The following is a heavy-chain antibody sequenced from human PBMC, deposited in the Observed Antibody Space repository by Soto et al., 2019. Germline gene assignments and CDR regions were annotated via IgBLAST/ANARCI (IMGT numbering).Heavy chain of an antibody. D-gene: IGHD4-17*01. CDR1: GFTFSSYG. CDR2: ISYDGSNK. V-gene: IGHV3-30*18. Sequence: QVQLVESGGGVVQPGRSLRLSCAASGFTFSSYGMHWVRQAPGKGLEWVAVISYDGSNKYYADSVKGRFTISRDNSKNTRYLQMNSLRAEDTAVYYCAKASTVVPYGMDVWGQGTTVTVSS. J-gene: IGHJ6*02. CDR3: AKASTVVPYGMDV.